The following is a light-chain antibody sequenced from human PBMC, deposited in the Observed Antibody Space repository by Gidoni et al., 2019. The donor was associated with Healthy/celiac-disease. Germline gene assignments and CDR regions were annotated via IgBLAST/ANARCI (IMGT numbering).Light chain of an antibody. CDR1: QGISNY. Sequence: DIQMTQSPSSLSASGGDRVTMTCRASQGISNYLAWYQQKPGKVPKLLIYAASTLQSGVPSRFSGSGSGTDFTLTISSLQPEDVATYYCQKYNSALSITFGQGTRLEIK. CDR2: AAS. CDR3: QKYNSALSIT. V-gene: IGKV1-27*01. J-gene: IGKJ5*01.